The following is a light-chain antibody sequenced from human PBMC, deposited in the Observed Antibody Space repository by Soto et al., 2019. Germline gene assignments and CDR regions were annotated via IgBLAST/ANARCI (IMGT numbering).Light chain of an antibody. Sequence: DIQMTQSPSTLSGSVGDRVTITCRASQTISSWLAWYQQKTGKAPKIVIYKESTLKSGVPSRLSGSGSGTELNLTISRLQPDDFATYYCQHYNSYSEAFGQGTKVDIK. V-gene: IGKV1-5*03. J-gene: IGKJ1*01. CDR2: KES. CDR1: QTISSW. CDR3: QHYNSYSEA.